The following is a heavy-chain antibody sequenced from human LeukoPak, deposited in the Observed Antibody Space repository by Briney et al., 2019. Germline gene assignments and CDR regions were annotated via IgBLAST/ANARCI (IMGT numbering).Heavy chain of an antibody. J-gene: IGHJ4*02. CDR1: GGSISSYY. CDR2: IYYSGST. Sequence: PSETLSLTCTVSGGSISSYYWSWIRQPPGKGLEWIGYIYYSGSTNYNPSLKSRVTISVDTSKNQFSLKLSSVTAADTAVYYCARTPYYYDSSGYYGDWGQGTLVTVSS. D-gene: IGHD3-22*01. V-gene: IGHV4-59*12. CDR3: ARTPYYYDSSGYYGD.